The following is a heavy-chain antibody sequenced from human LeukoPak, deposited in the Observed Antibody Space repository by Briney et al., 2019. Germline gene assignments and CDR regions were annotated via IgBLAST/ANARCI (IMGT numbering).Heavy chain of an antibody. CDR3: ARGAYNWNDHYYFDY. D-gene: IGHD1-1*01. CDR1: GFTLSYYW. Sequence: GGSLRLSCAASGFTLSYYWMSWVRQAPGKGLEWVASIKQDGSEKYYVDSVKGRFTISRDSAKISVFLQMNSLRAEDTAVYYCARGAYNWNDHYYFDYWGQGTLVTVSS. V-gene: IGHV3-7*01. J-gene: IGHJ4*02. CDR2: IKQDGSEK.